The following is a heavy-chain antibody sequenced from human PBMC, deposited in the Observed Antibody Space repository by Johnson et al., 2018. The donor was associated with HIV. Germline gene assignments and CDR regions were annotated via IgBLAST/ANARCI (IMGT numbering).Heavy chain of an antibody. D-gene: IGHD6-19*01. CDR1: GFTFSTYD. CDR3: ARGPRSSGWYPYAFDI. J-gene: IGHJ3*02. V-gene: IGHV3-13*01. Sequence: VQLVESGGGLVQPGGSLRLSCAASGFTFSTYDMHWVRQATGKGLEWVSGIGSSGDTYYAGSVKGRFTICRENAKNSLCLQMNSLRAGDTAVYYCARGPRSSGWYPYAFDIWGQGTMVTVAS. CDR2: IGSSGDT.